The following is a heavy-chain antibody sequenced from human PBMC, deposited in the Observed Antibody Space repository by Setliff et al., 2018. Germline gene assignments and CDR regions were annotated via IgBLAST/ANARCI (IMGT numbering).Heavy chain of an antibody. CDR2: IYYSGST. Sequence: PSETLSLTCTVSGGSISSASYYWSWVRQHPGKGLEWIGYIYYSGSTYYNPSLESRAAISVDSSKNQFSLKLRSVTAADTAVYYCARDRSTVIRGVTSFFYYYMDVWGGGTTVTVSS. CDR1: GGSISSASYY. V-gene: IGHV4-61*01. D-gene: IGHD3-10*01. J-gene: IGHJ6*03. CDR3: ARDRSTVIRGVTSFFYYYMDV.